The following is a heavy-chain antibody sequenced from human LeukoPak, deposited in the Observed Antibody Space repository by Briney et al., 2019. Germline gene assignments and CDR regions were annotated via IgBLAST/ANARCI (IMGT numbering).Heavy chain of an antibody. CDR1: GGSVSSGSDY. V-gene: IGHV4-61*01. CDR3: ARGYYY. CDR2: IYYSGST. D-gene: IGHD1-14*01. J-gene: IGHJ4*02. Sequence: PSETLSLTCTVSGGSVSSGSDYWSWIRQPPGKGLEWIGYIYYSGSTNYNPSLKSRVTISVDTSKNQFSLKLSSVTAADTAVYYCARGYYYWGQGNLVTVSS.